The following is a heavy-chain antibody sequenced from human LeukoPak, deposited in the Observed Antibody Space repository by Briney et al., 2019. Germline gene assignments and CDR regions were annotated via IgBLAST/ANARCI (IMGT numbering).Heavy chain of an antibody. Sequence: GGSLRLSCAASGFTVSSNYMSWVRQAPGKGLEWVSVIYSGGSTYYADSVKGRFTISRDNVKNSLYLQMNSLRAEDTAVYYCARDYYDVLFDYWGQGTLVTVSS. CDR1: GFTVSSNY. D-gene: IGHD3-22*01. J-gene: IGHJ4*02. CDR3: ARDYYDVLFDY. V-gene: IGHV3-53*01. CDR2: IYSGGST.